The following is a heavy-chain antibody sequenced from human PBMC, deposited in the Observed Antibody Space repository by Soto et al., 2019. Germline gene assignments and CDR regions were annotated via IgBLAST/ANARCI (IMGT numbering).Heavy chain of an antibody. CDR2: INHSGST. V-gene: IGHV4-39*07. J-gene: IGHJ5*02. Sequence: PSETLSLTCTVSGGSISSGGYYWSWIRQHPGKGLEWIGEINHSGSTNYNPSLKSRVTISVDTSKNQFSLKLSSVTAADTAVYYCARGLIQLWFTGVLPLPYNWFDPWGQGTLVIVSS. CDR1: GGSISSGGYY. D-gene: IGHD5-18*01. CDR3: ARGLIQLWFTGVLPLPYNWFDP.